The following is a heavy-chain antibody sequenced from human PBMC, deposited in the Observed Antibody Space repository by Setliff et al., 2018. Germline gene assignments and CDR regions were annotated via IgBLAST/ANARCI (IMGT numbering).Heavy chain of an antibody. D-gene: IGHD1-1*01. Sequence: SETLSLTCNVSGASVSSHYWDWIRQPPGKGLEWIGFISYSGITTYNVSLKSRVSISVDTSKNQLSLTLSSVTAADTAVYYCVRVGYSEYFQDWGRGTLVTVSS. CDR1: GASVSSHY. CDR2: ISYSGIT. V-gene: IGHV4-59*02. CDR3: VRVGYSEYFQD. J-gene: IGHJ1*01.